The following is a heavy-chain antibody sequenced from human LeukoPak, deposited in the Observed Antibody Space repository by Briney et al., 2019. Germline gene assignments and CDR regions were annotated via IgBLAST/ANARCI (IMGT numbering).Heavy chain of an antibody. J-gene: IGHJ4*02. CDR3: IKGSHYDFWN. CDR1: GYTFINYY. CDR2: IKTSVGST. D-gene: IGHD3-3*01. Sequence: ASVKVSCKASGYTFINYYMHWVRQAPGQGLEWMGLIKTSVGSTSYAQKFQGRITVTRDTSTSTLYLELSSLRSDDTAVYYCIKGSHYDFWNWGQGTLVTVSS. V-gene: IGHV1-46*03.